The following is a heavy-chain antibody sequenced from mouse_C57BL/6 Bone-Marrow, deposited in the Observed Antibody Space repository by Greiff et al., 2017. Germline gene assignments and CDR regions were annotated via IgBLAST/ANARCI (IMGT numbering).Heavy chain of an antibody. V-gene: IGHV1-42*01. D-gene: IGHD1-1*01. J-gene: IGHJ1*03. Sequence: LQESGPELVKPGASVKISCKASGYSFTGYYMNWVKQSPEKSLEWIGEINPSTGGTTYNQKFKAKATLTVDKSSSTAYMQLKSLTSEDSAVYYCARGGGSSHWYFDVWGTGTTVTVSS. CDR2: INPSTGGT. CDR3: ARGGGSSHWYFDV. CDR1: GYSFTGYY.